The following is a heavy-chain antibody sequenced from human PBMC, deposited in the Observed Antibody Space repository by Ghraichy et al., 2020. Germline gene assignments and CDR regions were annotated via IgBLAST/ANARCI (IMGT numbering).Heavy chain of an antibody. D-gene: IGHD2-15*01. Sequence: GVLNISCVASGFTFSNYAMSWVRRAPGKRLEWVATFSGGLSTTYYGDSVKGRFTISRDDSKNTLHLQMDSLRVEDTAVYYCAKATLGTCGGARCYDFDYWGQGTLVTVSS. J-gene: IGHJ4*02. CDR2: FSGGLSTT. CDR1: GFTFSNYA. V-gene: IGHV3-23*01. CDR3: AKATLGTCGGARCYDFDY.